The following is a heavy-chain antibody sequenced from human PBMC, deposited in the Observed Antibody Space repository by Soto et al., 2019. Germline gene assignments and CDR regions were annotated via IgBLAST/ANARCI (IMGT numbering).Heavy chain of an antibody. CDR3: ALTEYYYDSSGYVYDY. J-gene: IGHJ4*02. V-gene: IGHV2-5*01. CDR1: GFSLSTSGVG. CDR2: IYWNDDK. D-gene: IGHD3-22*01. Sequence: ESGPTLVNPTQTLTLTCTFSGFSLSTSGVGVGWIRQPPGKALEWLALIYWNDDKRYSPSLKSRLTITKDTSKNQVVLTMTNMDPVDTATYYCALTEYYYDSSGYVYDYWGQGTLVTVSS.